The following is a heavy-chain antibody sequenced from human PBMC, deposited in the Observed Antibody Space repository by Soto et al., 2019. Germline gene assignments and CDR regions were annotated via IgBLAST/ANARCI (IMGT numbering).Heavy chain of an antibody. Sequence: SETLSLTCAVYGGSCSGYYWSWIRQPPGKGLDWIGEINHSGSTNYNPSLKSRVTISVDTSKNQFSLKLSSVTAADTAVYYCARVKVLRFLEWSSRYYYMDVWGKGTTVTVSS. CDR2: INHSGST. J-gene: IGHJ6*03. D-gene: IGHD3-3*01. V-gene: IGHV4-34*01. CDR1: GGSCSGYY. CDR3: ARVKVLRFLEWSSRYYYMDV.